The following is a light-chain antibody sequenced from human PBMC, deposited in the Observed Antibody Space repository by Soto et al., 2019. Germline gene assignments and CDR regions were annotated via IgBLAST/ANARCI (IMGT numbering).Light chain of an antibody. CDR3: HQYNSYPYT. CDR1: QSISTW. V-gene: IGKV1-5*01. Sequence: DIQMTQSPSTVSASVGDAVTITCRASQSISTWLAWYQQKPGKAPNLLIYDASTLESGGPSGFSGSGSGTEFTLTISSLQPDDSATYYCHQYNSYPYTFGQGTKLEIK. J-gene: IGKJ2*01. CDR2: DAS.